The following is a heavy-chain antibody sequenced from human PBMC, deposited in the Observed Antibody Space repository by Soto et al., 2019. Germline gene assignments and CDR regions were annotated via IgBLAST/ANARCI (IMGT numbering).Heavy chain of an antibody. D-gene: IGHD1-26*01. Sequence: QVQLQQSGPGLVKPSQTLSVTCGISGDSVSSNSAAWNWLRQSPSRGLEWLGRTYYRSKWYNDYAVSVESRITINPDPSKNHFSLQVNFVTPEDTAVYFCARGEQYSGRIFDYWGQGTLVTVSS. CDR2: TYYRSKWYN. V-gene: IGHV6-1*01. CDR3: ARGEQYSGRIFDY. J-gene: IGHJ4*02. CDR1: GDSVSSNSAA.